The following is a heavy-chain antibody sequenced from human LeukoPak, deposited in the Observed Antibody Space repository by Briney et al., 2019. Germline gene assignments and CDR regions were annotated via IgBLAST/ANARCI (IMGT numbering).Heavy chain of an antibody. J-gene: IGHJ4*02. D-gene: IGHD6-13*01. Sequence: ASVRVSCKASGYTFTSYYMHWVRQAPGQGLEWMGIINPSGGSTSYAQKFQGRVTMTRDTSTSTVYMELSSLRSEDTAVYYCARDRTKGIAAAGIDYWGQGTLVTVSS. CDR1: GYTFTSYY. V-gene: IGHV1-46*01. CDR3: ARDRTKGIAAAGIDY. CDR2: INPSGGST.